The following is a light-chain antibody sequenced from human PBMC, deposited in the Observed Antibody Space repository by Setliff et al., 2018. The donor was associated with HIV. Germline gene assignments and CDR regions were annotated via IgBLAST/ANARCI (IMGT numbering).Light chain of an antibody. V-gene: IGKV1-5*03. CDR2: KAS. Sequence: DIQTTQSPSTLSASVGDRVTITCRASQSISSWLAWYQQKPGKAPKLLIYKASTLESGVPSRFSGSGSGTEFTLTISSLQPDDFATYYCQQYNSDPMYTFGQGTKVDIK. J-gene: IGKJ2*01. CDR3: QQYNSDPMYT. CDR1: QSISSW.